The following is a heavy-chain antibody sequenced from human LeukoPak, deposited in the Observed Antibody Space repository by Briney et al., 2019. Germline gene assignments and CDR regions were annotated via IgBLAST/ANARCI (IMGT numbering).Heavy chain of an antibody. V-gene: IGHV1-18*01. CDR1: GYTFTSYG. D-gene: IGHD3-22*01. CDR3: ARAWGLDSSGYYWGFDL. Sequence: ASVKVSCKASGYTFTSYGISWVRQAPGQGLEWMGWISAYNGNTNYAQKLQGRVTMTTDTSTSTAYMELRSLRSDDTAVYYCARAWGLDSSGYYWGFDLWGRGTLVTVSS. J-gene: IGHJ2*01. CDR2: ISAYNGNT.